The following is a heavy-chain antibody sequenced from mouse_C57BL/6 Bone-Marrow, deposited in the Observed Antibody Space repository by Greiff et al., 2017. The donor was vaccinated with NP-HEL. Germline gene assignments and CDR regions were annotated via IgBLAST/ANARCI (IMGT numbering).Heavy chain of an antibody. Sequence: EVKLVESGGDLVKPGGSLKLSCAASGFTFSSYGMSWVRQTPDKRLEWVATISSGGSYTYYPDSVKGRFTISRDNAKNTLYLQMSSLKSEDTAMYYCGPYYFDYWGQGTTLTVSS. CDR2: ISSGGSYT. V-gene: IGHV5-6*01. J-gene: IGHJ2*01. CDR3: GPYYFDY. CDR1: GFTFSSYG.